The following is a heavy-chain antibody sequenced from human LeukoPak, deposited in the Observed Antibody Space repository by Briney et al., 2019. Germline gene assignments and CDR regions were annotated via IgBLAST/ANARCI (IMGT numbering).Heavy chain of an antibody. CDR2: ISGSGGRT. D-gene: IGHD2-8*01. Sequence: QPGGSLRLSCATSGFTSSSYAMSWVRQAPGKGLEWVSGISGSGGRTYYADSVKGRFTISRDNSKNTLYLQMNSLRAEDTAVYYCAWALYRQPSDYWGQGTLVTVSS. J-gene: IGHJ4*02. CDR1: GFTSSSYA. CDR3: AWALYRQPSDY. V-gene: IGHV3-23*01.